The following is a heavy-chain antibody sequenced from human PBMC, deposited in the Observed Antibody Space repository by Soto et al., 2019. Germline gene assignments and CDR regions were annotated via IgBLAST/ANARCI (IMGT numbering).Heavy chain of an antibody. V-gene: IGHV1-3*01. CDR2: INAGNGNT. CDR3: ARDNCSGGSRYSDHGAY. J-gene: IGHJ4*02. Sequence: ASVKVSCKASGYTFTSYAMHWVRQAPGQRLEWMGWINAGNGNTKYSQKFQGRVTITRDTSASTAYMELSSLRSEDTAVYYCARDNCSGGSRYSDHGAYWGQGTLVTVSS. D-gene: IGHD2-15*01. CDR1: GYTFTSYA.